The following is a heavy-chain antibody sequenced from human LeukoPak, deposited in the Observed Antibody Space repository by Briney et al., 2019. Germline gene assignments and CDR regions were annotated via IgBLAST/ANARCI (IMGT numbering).Heavy chain of an antibody. D-gene: IGHD3-16*01. CDR3: ARGRGGYFDY. J-gene: IGHJ4*02. V-gene: IGHV7-4-1*02. CDR1: GYTFSSHA. CDR2: ISTSTGNP. Sequence: ASVKVSCKASGYTFSSHAIDWLRQAPGQGLEWMGWISTSTGNPTYAQGFTGRFVFSLDTSVSTAYLQISSRSEDTAVYYCARGRGGYFDYWGQGTLVTVSS.